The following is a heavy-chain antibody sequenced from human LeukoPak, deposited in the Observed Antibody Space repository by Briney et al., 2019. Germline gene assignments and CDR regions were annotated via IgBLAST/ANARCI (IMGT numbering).Heavy chain of an antibody. D-gene: IGHD6-19*01. CDR1: GFTFSSYA. CDR3: AKASHSSGWHHFDY. Sequence: GGSLRLSCAASGFTFSSYAMSWVRQAPGKGLEWVSSISGSGGSTYYADSVKGRFTISRDNSKNTLSLHMNSLRAEDTAVYYCAKASHSSGWHHFDYWGQGTLVTVSS. V-gene: IGHV3-23*01. J-gene: IGHJ4*02. CDR2: ISGSGGST.